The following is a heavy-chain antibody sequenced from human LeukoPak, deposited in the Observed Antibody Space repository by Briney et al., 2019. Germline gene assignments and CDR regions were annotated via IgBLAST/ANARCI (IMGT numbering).Heavy chain of an antibody. Sequence: SETLSLTCTVSGGSISSSSYYWGWIRQPPGKGLEWIGSIYYSGSTYYNPPLKSRVTISVDTSKNQFSLKLSSVTAADTAVYYCARGDYGDYQDYWGQGTLVTVSS. CDR3: ARGDYGDYQDY. CDR1: GGSISSSSYY. V-gene: IGHV4-39*07. D-gene: IGHD4-17*01. CDR2: IYYSGST. J-gene: IGHJ4*02.